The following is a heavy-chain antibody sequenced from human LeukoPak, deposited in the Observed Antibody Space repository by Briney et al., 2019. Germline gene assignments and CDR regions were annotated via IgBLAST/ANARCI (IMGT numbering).Heavy chain of an antibody. Sequence: GGSLRLSCAVSGFTFDDYAMHWVRQVPGKGLEWVSGINWNSDSIGYADSVKGRFTISRDNAKNSLYLQMSSLRAEDTAMYYCATYSGAHHKTFDYWGQGTLVTVSS. CDR1: GFTFDDYA. D-gene: IGHD1-26*01. CDR3: ATYSGAHHKTFDY. J-gene: IGHJ4*02. CDR2: INWNSDSI. V-gene: IGHV3-9*01.